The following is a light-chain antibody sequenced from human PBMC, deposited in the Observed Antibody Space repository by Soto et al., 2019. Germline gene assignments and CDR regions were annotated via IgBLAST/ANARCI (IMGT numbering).Light chain of an antibody. CDR1: QPISTY. CDR3: QQINSYPRT. Sequence: DIQMTQSPSSLSASEGDRVIITCRASQPISTYLNWYQQKPGKAPKLLMYAASTLQSGVPSRFSGSGSGTEFTLTINSLQPEDFATYYCQQINSYPRTFGGGTKVDIK. CDR2: AAS. V-gene: IGKV1-9*01. J-gene: IGKJ4*01.